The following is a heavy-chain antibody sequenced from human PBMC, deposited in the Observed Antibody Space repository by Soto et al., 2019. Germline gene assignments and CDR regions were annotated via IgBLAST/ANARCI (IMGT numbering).Heavy chain of an antibody. J-gene: IGHJ6*02. CDR2: IIPIFGTA. CDR1: GGTFSSYA. D-gene: IGHD6-6*01. CDR3: ARDLGSNWYSRSGGMDV. V-gene: IGHV1-69*06. Sequence: GASVKVSCKASGGTFSSYAISWVRQAPGQGLEWMGGIIPIFGTANYAQKFQGRVTITADKSTSTAYMELSSLRSEDTAVYYCARDLGSNWYSRSGGMDVWGQGTTVTVSS.